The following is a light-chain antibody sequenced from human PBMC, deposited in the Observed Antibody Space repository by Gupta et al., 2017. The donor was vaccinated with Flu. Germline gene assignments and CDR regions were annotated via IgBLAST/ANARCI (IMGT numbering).Light chain of an antibody. V-gene: IGLV2-14*01. CDR2: EVT. J-gene: IGLJ3*02. CDR3: ASYTTTANWV. CDR1: SSDVGGYSY. Sequence: VSGSPGQSITLSCTGTSSDVGGYSYFSLYHPPPGKAPKLMIYEVTDRPSGVSNRFSGSKSGNTASLTISGRQAEDEADYLCASYTTTANWVFGGGTKLTVL.